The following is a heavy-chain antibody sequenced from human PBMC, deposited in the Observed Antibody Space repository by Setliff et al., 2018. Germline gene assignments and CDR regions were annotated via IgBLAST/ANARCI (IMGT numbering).Heavy chain of an antibody. CDR3: ARVAAAGPSILYMDV. J-gene: IGHJ6*03. CDR2: ISAYNGNT. D-gene: IGHD6-13*01. CDR1: GYTFTSYG. V-gene: IGHV1-18*01. Sequence: ASVKVSCKASGYTFTSYGISWVRQAPGQGLEWMGWISAYNGNTNYAQKLQCRITMTTDTSTSTAYMELRSLRSDDTAVYYSARVAAAGPSILYMDVWGKGTTVTVS.